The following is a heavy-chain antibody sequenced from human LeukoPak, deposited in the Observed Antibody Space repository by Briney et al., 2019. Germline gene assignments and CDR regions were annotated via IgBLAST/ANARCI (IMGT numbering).Heavy chain of an antibody. CDR3: ARAPTMPHTYWFDP. D-gene: IGHD2-2*01. J-gene: IGHJ5*02. V-gene: IGHV4-31*03. CDR2: IYYSGST. CDR1: GGSISSGGYY. Sequence: SQTLSLTCTVSGGSISSGGYYWSWIRQHPGKGLEWIGYIYYSGSTYYNPSLKSRVTISVDTSKNQFSLKLSSVTAADTAVYYCARAPTMPHTYWFDPWGQGTLVTVSS.